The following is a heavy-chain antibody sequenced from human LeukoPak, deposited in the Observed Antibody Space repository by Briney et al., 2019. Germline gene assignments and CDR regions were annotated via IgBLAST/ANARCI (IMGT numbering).Heavy chain of an antibody. CDR3: AREYHDSSGYFSVYYFDY. Sequence: PSETLSLTCTVSSGSISSYYWSWIRQPPGKGLEGSGYIYYSGSTNYNPSLKSRVTISVDTSKNQFSLKLSSVTAADTAVYYCAREYHDSSGYFSVYYFDYWGQGTLVTVCS. J-gene: IGHJ4*02. CDR2: IYYSGST. V-gene: IGHV4-59*01. CDR1: SGSISSYY. D-gene: IGHD3-22*01.